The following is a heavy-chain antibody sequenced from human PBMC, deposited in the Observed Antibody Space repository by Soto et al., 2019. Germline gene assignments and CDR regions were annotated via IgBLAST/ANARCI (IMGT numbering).Heavy chain of an antibody. V-gene: IGHV3-48*03. CDR3: ARDFSGSPGRGLLLNYYGMDV. J-gene: IGHJ6*02. CDR1: GFTFSSYE. Sequence: SLRLSCAASGFTFSSYEMNWVRQAPGKGLEWVSYISSSGSTIYYADSVKGRFTISRDNAKNSLYLQMNSLRAEDTAVYYCARDFSGSPGRGLLLNYYGMDVWGQGTTVTVSS. D-gene: IGHD1-26*01. CDR2: ISSSGSTI.